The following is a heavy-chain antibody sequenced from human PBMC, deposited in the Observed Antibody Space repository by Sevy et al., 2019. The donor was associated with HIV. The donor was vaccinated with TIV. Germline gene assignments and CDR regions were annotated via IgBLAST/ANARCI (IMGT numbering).Heavy chain of an antibody. V-gene: IGHV3-30*18. D-gene: IGHD2-2*01. Sequence: GGSLRLSCAASGFTFSSYGMHWVRQAPGKGLEWVAVISYDGSNKYYADSVKGRFTISRDNSKNTLYLQMNSLRAEDTAVYYCAKDRFPLGAVPYYGMDVWGQGTTVTVSS. CDR3: AKDRFPLGAVPYYGMDV. CDR2: ISYDGSNK. J-gene: IGHJ6*02. CDR1: GFTFSSYG.